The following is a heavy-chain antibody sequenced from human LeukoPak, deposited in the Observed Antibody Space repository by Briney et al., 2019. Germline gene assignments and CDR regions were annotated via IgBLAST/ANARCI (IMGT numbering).Heavy chain of an antibody. CDR2: ISAYNGNT. CDR1: GYTFTCYG. CDR3: ARGGGEQWLVRRYYFDY. D-gene: IGHD6-19*01. Sequence: ASVKVLCKASGYTFTCYGISWVRQAPGQGLVWMGWISAYNGNTNYAQKLQGRVTMTTDTSTSTAYMELRSLRSDDTAVYYCARGGGEQWLVRRYYFDYWGQGTLVTVSS. V-gene: IGHV1-18*04. J-gene: IGHJ4*02.